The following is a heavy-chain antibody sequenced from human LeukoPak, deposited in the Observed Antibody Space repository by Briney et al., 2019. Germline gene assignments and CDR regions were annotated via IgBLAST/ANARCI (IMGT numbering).Heavy chain of an antibody. D-gene: IGHD3-10*01. CDR2: IYHSGFT. J-gene: IGHJ4*02. CDR1: GGSISSYY. Sequence: PSETLSLTCTVSGGSISSYYWTWIRQPPGKGLEWIGYIYHSGFTNYNPSLKNRITISVDTSRNQFSLKLSSVSAADTAVYYCARESWDTMVRRAVFDQWGQGTLVTVSS. V-gene: IGHV4-59*01. CDR3: ARESWDTMVRRAVFDQ.